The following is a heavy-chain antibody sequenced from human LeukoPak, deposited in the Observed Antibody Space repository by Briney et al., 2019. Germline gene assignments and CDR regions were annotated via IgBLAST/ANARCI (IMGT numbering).Heavy chain of an antibody. D-gene: IGHD5-12*01. CDR3: ARDHSGYDYVLDY. Sequence: GGSLRLSCATSGFTFSSNWMSWVRHVPGRGLDWVANIKPDGSAQYYAASVKGRFTVSRDNAKNSVYLQMNSLRVEDTAVYYCARDHSGYDYVLDYWGQGTLVTVSS. CDR1: GFTFSSNW. CDR2: IKPDGSAQ. V-gene: IGHV3-7*01. J-gene: IGHJ4*02.